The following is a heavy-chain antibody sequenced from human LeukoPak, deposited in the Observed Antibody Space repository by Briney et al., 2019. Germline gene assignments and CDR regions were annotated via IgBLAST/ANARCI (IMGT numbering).Heavy chain of an antibody. J-gene: IGHJ6*03. V-gene: IGHV4-4*02. Sequence: SGTLSLTCAVSGGSISSDNWWSWVRQPPGKGLEWIGEIYHSGSTNYNPSLKSRVTISVDKSKNQFSLKLSSVTAADTAVYYCARVFSGWYSDSDYYMDVWGKGTTVTVSS. CDR2: IYHSGST. CDR3: ARVFSGWYSDSDYYMDV. CDR1: GGSISSDNW. D-gene: IGHD6-19*01.